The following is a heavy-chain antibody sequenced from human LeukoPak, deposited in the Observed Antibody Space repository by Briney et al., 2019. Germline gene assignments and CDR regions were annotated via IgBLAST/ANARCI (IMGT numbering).Heavy chain of an antibody. V-gene: IGHV3-74*01. Sequence: GVSLTLPCAASGFTFSSYWMHWLRQAPGKGLVWVSRMNTDGSSTSCADSVKGRFTISRDNANNTLYLQMNSLRAEDTAVYYCARSAVGSHLYDYWGQGTLATVSS. J-gene: IGHJ4*02. D-gene: IGHD3-16*01. CDR3: ARSAVGSHLYDY. CDR1: GFTFSSYW. CDR2: MNTDGSST.